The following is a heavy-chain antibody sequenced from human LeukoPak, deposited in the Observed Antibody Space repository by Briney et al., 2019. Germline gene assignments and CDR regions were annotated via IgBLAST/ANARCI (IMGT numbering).Heavy chain of an antibody. CDR3: ARGGGPYYYDSSGPQSRPFDP. V-gene: IGHV1-69*17. CDR2: IIPIFGIA. CDR1: GGTFSSYA. D-gene: IGHD3-22*01. J-gene: IGHJ5*02. Sequence: SVKVSCKASGGTFSSYAISWVRQAPGQGLEWMGGIIPIFGIANYAQKFQGRVTITADKSTSTAYMELSSLRSEDTAVYYCARGGGPYYYDSSGPQSRPFDPWGQGTLVTVSS.